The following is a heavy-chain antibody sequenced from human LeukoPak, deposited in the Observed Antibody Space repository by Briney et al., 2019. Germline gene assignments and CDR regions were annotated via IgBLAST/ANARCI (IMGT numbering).Heavy chain of an antibody. CDR3: AKDRALGTIFGVVILAYYYYYMDV. J-gene: IGHJ6*03. D-gene: IGHD3-3*01. CDR1: RFTFSSYG. Sequence: GGSLRLSCAASRFTFSSYGMHWVRQAPGKGLEWVAVISYDGSNKYYADSVKGRFTISRDNSKNTLYLQMNSLRAEDTAVYYCAKDRALGTIFGVVILAYYYYYMDVWGKGTTVTVSS. CDR2: ISYDGSNK. V-gene: IGHV3-30*18.